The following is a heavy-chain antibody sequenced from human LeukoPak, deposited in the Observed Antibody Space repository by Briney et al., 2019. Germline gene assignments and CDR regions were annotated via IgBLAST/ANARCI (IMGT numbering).Heavy chain of an antibody. D-gene: IGHD1-26*01. V-gene: IGHV3-66*01. CDR3: ARGGAYHSSHF. Sequence: GGSLRLSCAASGFTVSDNYMSWVRQAPGKGLEWVSIAYSGGDTYYADSVKGRFTISRDSSKNTVSLQMNSLRPEDTALYFCARGGAYHSSHFWGQGALVTVSS. J-gene: IGHJ4*01. CDR1: GFTVSDNY. CDR2: AYSGGDT.